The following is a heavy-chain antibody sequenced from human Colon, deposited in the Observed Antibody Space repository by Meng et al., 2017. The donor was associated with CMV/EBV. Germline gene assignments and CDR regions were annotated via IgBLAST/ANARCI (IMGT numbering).Heavy chain of an antibody. V-gene: IGHV1-2*02. CDR1: GYTFTGYY. J-gene: IGHJ5*02. Sequence: ASVKVSCKASGYTFTGYYMHWVRQAPGQGLEWMGWIEPSSGGTDYAQKFQGMVTMTRDTSLNTAYMELSKVTSDDAAVYYCARYTASAGTSGFDPWGQGSLVTVSS. D-gene: IGHD6-13*01. CDR2: IEPSSGGT. CDR3: ARYTASAGTSGFDP.